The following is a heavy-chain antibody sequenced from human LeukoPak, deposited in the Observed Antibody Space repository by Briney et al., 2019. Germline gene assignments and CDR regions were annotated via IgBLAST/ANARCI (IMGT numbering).Heavy chain of an antibody. CDR2: IYYSGST. D-gene: IGHD2-2*01. Sequence: PSETLSLTCTVSGGSISSSSYYWGWIRQPPGKGLEWIGSIYYSGSTYYNPSLKSRVTISVDTSKNQFSLKLSSVTAADTAVYYCARYCSSTSCYGRYFDYWGQGTLVTVSS. J-gene: IGHJ4*02. CDR3: ARYCSSTSCYGRYFDY. V-gene: IGHV4-39*07. CDR1: GGSISSSSYY.